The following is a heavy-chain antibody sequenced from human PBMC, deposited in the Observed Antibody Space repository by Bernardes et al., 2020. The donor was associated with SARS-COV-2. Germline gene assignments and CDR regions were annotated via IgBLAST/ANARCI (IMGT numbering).Heavy chain of an antibody. J-gene: IGHJ3*02. CDR3: ARIRGYDWGDAFDI. CDR2: IYYSGST. Sequence: SETLSLTCTVSGGSVSSGSYYWSWIRQPPGKGLEWIGYIYYSGSTNYNPSLKSRVTISVDTSKNQFSLKLSSVTAADTAVYYCARIRGYDWGDAFDIWSQGKKVTVSS. CDR1: GGSVSSGSYY. V-gene: IGHV4-61*01. D-gene: IGHD5-12*01.